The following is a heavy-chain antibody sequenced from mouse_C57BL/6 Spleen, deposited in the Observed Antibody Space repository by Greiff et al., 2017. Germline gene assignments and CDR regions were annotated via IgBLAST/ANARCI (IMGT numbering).Heavy chain of an antibody. Sequence: QVQLQQPGAELVRPGSSVKLSCKASGYTFTSYWMHWVKQRPIQGLEWIGNIDPSDSETHYNQKFKDKATLTVDKSSSTAYMQLSSLTSEDSAVYYCARRTPYGNLYYFDYWGQGTTLTVSS. CDR1: GYTFTSYW. D-gene: IGHD2-10*02. V-gene: IGHV1-52*01. J-gene: IGHJ2*01. CDR3: ARRTPYGNLYYFDY. CDR2: IDPSDSET.